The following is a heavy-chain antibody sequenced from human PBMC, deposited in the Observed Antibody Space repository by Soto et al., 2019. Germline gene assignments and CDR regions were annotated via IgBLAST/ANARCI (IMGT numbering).Heavy chain of an antibody. Sequence: SETLSLTCAVSGYSISSGYYWGWIRQPPGKGLEWIGSIYYSGSTYYNPSLKSRVTISVDTSKNQFSLKLSSVTAADTAVYYCARPMVDYYYYGMDVWGQGTTVTVS. D-gene: IGHD3-10*01. J-gene: IGHJ6*02. CDR3: ARPMVDYYYYGMDV. V-gene: IGHV4-38-2*01. CDR2: IYYSGST. CDR1: GYSISSGYY.